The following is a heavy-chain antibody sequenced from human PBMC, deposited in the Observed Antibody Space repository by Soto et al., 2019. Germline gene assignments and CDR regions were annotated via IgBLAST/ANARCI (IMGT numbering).Heavy chain of an antibody. CDR3: AKDRGHDWLSYYYYYGMDV. Sequence: PSETLSLTCAVYGGSFSGYSWTWLRQPPGKGLEWIGEINHSGTTDYNPALKSRVTMSADTSKNQFSLRMTSVTAEDTAVYYCAKDRGHDWLSYYYYYGMDVWGQGTTVTVSS. J-gene: IGHJ6*02. CDR1: GGSFSGYS. V-gene: IGHV4-34*01. CDR2: INHSGTT. D-gene: IGHD3-9*01.